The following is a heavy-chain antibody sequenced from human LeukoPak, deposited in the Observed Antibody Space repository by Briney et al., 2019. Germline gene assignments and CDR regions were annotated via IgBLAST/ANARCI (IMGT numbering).Heavy chain of an antibody. Sequence: GASVKVSCKASGGTFSSYAISWVRQAPGQGLEWMGRITPIFGTANYAQKFQGRATITTDESTSTAYMELSSLRSEDTAVYYCARDRDNWNDSSSDYWGQGTLVTVSS. CDR3: ARDRDNWNDSSSDY. D-gene: IGHD1-20*01. V-gene: IGHV1-69*05. CDR1: GGTFSSYA. CDR2: ITPIFGTA. J-gene: IGHJ4*02.